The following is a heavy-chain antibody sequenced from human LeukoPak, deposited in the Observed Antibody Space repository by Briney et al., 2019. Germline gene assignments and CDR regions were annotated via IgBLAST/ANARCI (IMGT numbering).Heavy chain of an antibody. D-gene: IGHD3-22*01. J-gene: IGHJ4*02. V-gene: IGHV1-18*01. CDR3: AREYYDSSGYYWRIFDY. CDR1: GYTFTSYG. Sequence: ASVKVSCKASGYTFTSYGISWVRQAPGQGLEWMGWISACNGNTNYAQKLQGRVTMTTDTSTSTAYMELRSLRSDDTAVYYCAREYYDSSGYYWRIFDYWGQGTLVTVSS. CDR2: ISACNGNT.